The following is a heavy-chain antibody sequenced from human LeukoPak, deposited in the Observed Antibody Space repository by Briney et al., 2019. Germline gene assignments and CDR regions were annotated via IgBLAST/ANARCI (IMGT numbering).Heavy chain of an antibody. D-gene: IGHD1/OR15-1a*01. CDR1: RNSITGFY. Sequence: SETLSLTCTTSRNSITGFYWSWVRQPPGKGLEWIGNIYSGVPTYFNPSLKSRVIISIDTSKNQFYLNLTSLTAADTAMYYCARGVGTGPIDYWGQGTLVTVSS. CDR2: IYSGVPT. CDR3: ARGVGTGPIDY. J-gene: IGHJ4*02. V-gene: IGHV4-4*09.